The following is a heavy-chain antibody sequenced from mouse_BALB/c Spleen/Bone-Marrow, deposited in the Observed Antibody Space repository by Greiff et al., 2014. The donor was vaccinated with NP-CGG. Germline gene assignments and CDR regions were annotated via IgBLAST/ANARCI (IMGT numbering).Heavy chain of an antibody. CDR1: GNTFTSYD. CDR3: VRSRLRDWYFDV. Sequence: QVQLKQSGVELVKPGASVKLSCKASGNTFTSYDINWVRQRPEQGLEWIGWIFPGDSTTKYNEKFKGKATLTTDKSSSTVHMQLSRLTSEDSAVYSCVRSRLRDWYFDVWGAGTTVTISS. V-gene: IGHV1S56*01. J-gene: IGHJ1*01. CDR2: IFPGDSTT. D-gene: IGHD1-2*01.